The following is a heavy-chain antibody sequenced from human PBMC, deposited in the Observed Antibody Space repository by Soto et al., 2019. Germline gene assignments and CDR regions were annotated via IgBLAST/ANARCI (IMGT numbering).Heavy chain of an antibody. CDR2: TYYRSKWYY. D-gene: IGHD3-10*01. Sequence: SQTLSLTCVISGDSVTGNTAGWNWIRQSPSRGLEWLGRTYYRSKWYYDYAGSVKGRMTINPDTSRNQFSLQLNSVSPEDTAVYYCASGMLVRGSYYVDVWGQRTTVTVSS. J-gene: IGHJ6*02. V-gene: IGHV6-1*01. CDR3: ASGMLVRGSYYVDV. CDR1: GDSVTGNTAG.